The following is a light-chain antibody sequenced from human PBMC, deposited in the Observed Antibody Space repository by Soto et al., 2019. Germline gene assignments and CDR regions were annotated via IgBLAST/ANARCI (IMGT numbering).Light chain of an antibody. CDR1: QGIRNY. V-gene: IGKV1-27*01. Sequence: DIQMTQSPSSLSAAVGDRVTITCRASQGIRNYLAWYQQKPGKVPKLLIYAASTLQSGVPSRFSGGGSGTDFTLTIRSMQPEDVATYYCQHDRSASFTFGPGTSVDFK. J-gene: IGKJ3*01. CDR3: QHDRSASFT. CDR2: AAS.